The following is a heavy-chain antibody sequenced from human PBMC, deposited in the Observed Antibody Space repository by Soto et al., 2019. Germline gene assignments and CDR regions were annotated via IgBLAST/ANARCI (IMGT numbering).Heavy chain of an antibody. D-gene: IGHD3-10*01. CDR3: AREGWFGELARYGMDV. CDR1: GFTFSSYW. V-gene: IGHV3-7*01. J-gene: IGHJ6*02. Sequence: PGGSLRLSCEASGFTFSSYWMSWVRQAPGKGLEWVANVRQDGSQKFLVDSVKGRFTISRDNAKNSMYLQMNSLRAEDTAVYYCAREGWFGELARYGMDVWGQGTTVTVSS. CDR2: VRQDGSQK.